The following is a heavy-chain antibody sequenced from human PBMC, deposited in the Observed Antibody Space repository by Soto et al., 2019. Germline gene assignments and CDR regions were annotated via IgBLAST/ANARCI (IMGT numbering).Heavy chain of an antibody. CDR1: RFTFGNYA. J-gene: IGHJ4*02. D-gene: IGHD2-21*02. V-gene: IGHV3-23*01. Sequence: GGSLRLSCAASRFTFGNYAMGWVRQAPGKGLEWVSGIVASGGRTFYADSAKGRFTISRDNSRSTLYLQMNSLRADDTAVYYCVKDLVVLSAICNSWGRGTLGTVSS. CDR3: VKDLVVLSAICNS. CDR2: IVASGGRT.